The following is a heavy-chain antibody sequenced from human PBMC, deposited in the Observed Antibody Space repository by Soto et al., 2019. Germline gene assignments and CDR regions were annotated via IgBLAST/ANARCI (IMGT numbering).Heavy chain of an antibody. CDR3: ERSWYMGYNYRGMDV. Sequence: GESLKISCQGSGYSFTSYWINWVRQMPGKGLDRMGRIDPSDSYTNYSPSFQGHITIAADKCGSNAYLQWSSLKASDTAMYYCERSWYMGYNYRGMDVWGESTTVTVS. D-gene: IGHD2-8*02. V-gene: IGHV5-10-1*01. CDR2: IDPSDSYT. J-gene: IGHJ6*02. CDR1: GYSFTSYW.